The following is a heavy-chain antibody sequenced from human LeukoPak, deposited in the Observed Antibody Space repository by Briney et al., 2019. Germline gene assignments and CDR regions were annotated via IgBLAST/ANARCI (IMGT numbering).Heavy chain of an antibody. V-gene: IGHV4-34*01. J-gene: IGHJ4*02. Sequence: SETLSLTCAVYGGSFSGYSWSWIRQPPGKGLEWIGEINHSGGTNYNPSLKSRVTVPVDTSKNQFFLKLSSVTAADTAVYYCARTNYYDSSGSVDYWGQGTLVTVSS. D-gene: IGHD3-22*01. CDR3: ARTNYYDSSGSVDY. CDR2: INHSGGT. CDR1: GGSFSGYS.